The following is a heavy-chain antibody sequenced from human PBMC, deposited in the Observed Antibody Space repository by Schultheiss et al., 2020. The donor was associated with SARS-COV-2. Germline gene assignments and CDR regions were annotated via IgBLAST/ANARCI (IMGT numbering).Heavy chain of an antibody. CDR2: ISFDGSNK. J-gene: IGHJ4*02. V-gene: IGHV3-30*01. D-gene: IGHD3-22*01. CDR1: GFTFSTYT. CDR3: ARDRFHFDSSGLPAY. Sequence: GESLKISCAASGFTFSTYTMHWVRQAPGKGLEWVAAISFDGSNKYYADSVKGRFTISRDNSKKTLYLQMNSLRAEDTAVYYCARDRFHFDSSGLPAYWGQGTLVTVSS.